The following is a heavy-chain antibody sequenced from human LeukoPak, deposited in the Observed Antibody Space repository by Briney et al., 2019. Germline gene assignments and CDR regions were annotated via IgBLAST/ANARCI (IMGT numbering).Heavy chain of an antibody. D-gene: IGHD1-26*01. Sequence: GGSLRLSCAASGFTFSNYGMHWVRQAPGKGLEWVAFISHDGIMAFISFDGSNRHYVDSAKGRFTISRDNSKNTLYLQMNSLRAEDTAVYYCARDFRYSGSYHHWFDPWGQGTLVTVSS. J-gene: IGHJ5*02. CDR2: ISHDGIMAFISFDGSNR. V-gene: IGHV3-30*03. CDR1: GFTFSNYG. CDR3: ARDFRYSGSYHHWFDP.